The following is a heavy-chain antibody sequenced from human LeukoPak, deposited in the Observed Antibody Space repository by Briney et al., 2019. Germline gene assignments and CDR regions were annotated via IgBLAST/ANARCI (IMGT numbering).Heavy chain of an antibody. CDR1: ELTFSSYG. J-gene: IGHJ1*01. Sequence: GGSLRLSCSASELTFSSYGMHWVRQAPGKGLEWVAFIRYDGSTKYYTDSVKGRFTISRDNSNNTLFLHLNSLRGEDTAVYYCTRNSGWYGLSWGQGTLVTVSS. D-gene: IGHD6-19*01. V-gene: IGHV3-30*02. CDR2: IRYDGSTK. CDR3: TRNSGWYGLS.